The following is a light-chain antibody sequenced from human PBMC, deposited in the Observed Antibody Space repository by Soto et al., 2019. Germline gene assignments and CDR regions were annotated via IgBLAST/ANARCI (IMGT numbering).Light chain of an antibody. CDR2: DVR. CDR1: SSDVASYNY. J-gene: IGLJ1*01. Sequence: QSALTQPRSVSGSPGQSVTISCTGTSSDVASYNYVSWYQQHPGKAPKLIIYDVRKRPSGVPDRFFGSKSASTASLTISGLQAEDEAEYYCCSYAGSYTYVYGTGTNVTVL. V-gene: IGLV2-11*01. CDR3: CSYAGSYTYV.